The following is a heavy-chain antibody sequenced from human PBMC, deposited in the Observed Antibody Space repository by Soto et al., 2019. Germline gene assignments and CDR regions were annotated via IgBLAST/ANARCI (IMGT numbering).Heavy chain of an antibody. CDR2: SFYSGHT. CDR1: GGSISSGDSY. D-gene: IGHD3-9*01. J-gene: IGHJ5*02. Sequence: SETLSLTCTVSGGSISSGDSYWTWIRQSPGRGLEWIGYSFYSGHTYYKPYLKSRVTISVDTSKNQFYLKLSSMTAADTAVYYFARGQGVLRYFDWLFPPWFDPWGQGTLVTVSS. V-gene: IGHV4-30-4*01. CDR3: ARGQGVLRYFDWLFPPWFDP.